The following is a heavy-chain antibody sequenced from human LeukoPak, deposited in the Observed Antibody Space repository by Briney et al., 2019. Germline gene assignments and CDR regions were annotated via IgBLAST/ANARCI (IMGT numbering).Heavy chain of an antibody. V-gene: IGHV1-46*01. J-gene: IGHJ6*02. CDR3: ASYRYSSSWYDYYYGMDV. D-gene: IGHD6-13*01. CDR2: INPSGGST. CDR1: GYTFTSYY. Sequence: ASVKASCKASGYTFTSYYMHWVRQAPGQGLEWMGIINPSGGSTSYAQKFQGRVTMTRDTSTSTVYMELSSLRSEDTAVYYCASYRYSSSWYDYYYGMDVWGQGTTVTVSS.